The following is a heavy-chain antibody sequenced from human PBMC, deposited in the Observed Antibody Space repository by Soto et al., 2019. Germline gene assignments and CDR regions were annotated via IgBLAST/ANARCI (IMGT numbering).Heavy chain of an antibody. CDR1: GFTFSSYA. V-gene: IGHV3-23*01. D-gene: IGHD3-3*01. CDR2: ISGSGGST. Sequence: GSLRLSCAASGFTFSSYAMSWVRQAPGKGLEWVSAISGSGGSTYYADSGKGRFTISRDNSKNTLYLQMNSLRAEDTAVYYCAKDLEYYDFWSGSDYGMDVWGQGTTVTVSS. J-gene: IGHJ6*02. CDR3: AKDLEYYDFWSGSDYGMDV.